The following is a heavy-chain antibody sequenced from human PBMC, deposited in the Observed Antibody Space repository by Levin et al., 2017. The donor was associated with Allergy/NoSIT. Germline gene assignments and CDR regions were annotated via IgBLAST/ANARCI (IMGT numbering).Heavy chain of an antibody. CDR3: ARARGSSSWYGRGNWFDP. D-gene: IGHD6-13*01. Sequence: GESLKISCAASGFTVSSHYMSWVRQAPGKGLEWVSVIYSGGSTYYADSVKGRFTISRDNSKNTLYLQMNSLRAEDTAVYYCARARGSSSWYGRGNWFDPWGQGTLVTVSS. J-gene: IGHJ5*02. V-gene: IGHV3-66*01. CDR1: GFTVSSHY. CDR2: IYSGGST.